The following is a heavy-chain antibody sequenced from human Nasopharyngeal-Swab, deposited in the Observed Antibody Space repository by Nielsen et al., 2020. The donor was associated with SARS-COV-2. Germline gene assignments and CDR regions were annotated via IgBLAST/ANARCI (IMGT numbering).Heavy chain of an antibody. J-gene: IGHJ5*02. CDR2: FDPEDGET. D-gene: IGHD1-26*01. CDR3: ATTTPIVGAPSWFDP. V-gene: IGHV1-24*01. Sequence: ALVKVSCKVSGYTLTELSMHWVRQAPGKGLEWVGGFDPEDGETIYAQKFQGRVTMTEDTSTGTAYMELSSLRSEDTAVYYCATTTPIVGAPSWFDPWGQGTLVTVSS. CDR1: GYTLTELS.